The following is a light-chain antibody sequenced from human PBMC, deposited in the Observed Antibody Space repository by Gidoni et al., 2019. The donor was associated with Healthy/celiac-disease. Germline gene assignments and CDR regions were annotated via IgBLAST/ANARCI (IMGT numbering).Light chain of an antibody. CDR1: QSLSSW. CDR2: KAS. Sequence: DIQMTQSPSTLSASVGDRVTITCRASQSLSSWLAWYQQKPGKDPKLLIYKASSLESGVPSRVSGSGSGTEFTRTISSLQPDDFATYYCQQYNSYSWTFGQGTKVEIK. CDR3: QQYNSYSWT. V-gene: IGKV1-5*03. J-gene: IGKJ1*01.